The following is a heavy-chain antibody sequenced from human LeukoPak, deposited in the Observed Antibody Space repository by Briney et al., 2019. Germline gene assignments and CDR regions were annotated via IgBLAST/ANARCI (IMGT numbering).Heavy chain of an antibody. J-gene: IGHJ4*02. CDR3: ARQEKAGLRWFGELSYYFDY. CDR2: IYPGDSDT. CDR1: GYSFTSYW. D-gene: IGHD3-10*01. V-gene: IGHV5-51*01. Sequence: GESLKISCKGSGYSFTSYWIGWVRQLPGKGLEWMGIIYPGDSDTRYSPSFQGQVTISADKSISTAYLQWSSLKASDTAMYYCARQEKAGLRWFGELSYYFDYWGQGTLVTVSS.